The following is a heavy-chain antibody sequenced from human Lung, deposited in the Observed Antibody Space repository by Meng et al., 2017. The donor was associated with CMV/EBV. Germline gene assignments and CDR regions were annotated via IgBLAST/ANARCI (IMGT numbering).Heavy chain of an antibody. V-gene: IGHV1-69*10. CDR2: IIPMRTTT. Sequence: SVKVSXKASGDTFSKYVTSWVRQAPGQGLEWMGGIIPMRTTTNYAQRFQGRVTITADMPAATVYMELSSLRSEDTAVYYCVTSEEFYHFRSGWEWYYHYGLDVWGPGTXVTVSS. CDR3: VTSEEFYHFRSGWEWYYHYGLDV. CDR1: GDTFSKYV. D-gene: IGHD3-3*01. J-gene: IGHJ6*02.